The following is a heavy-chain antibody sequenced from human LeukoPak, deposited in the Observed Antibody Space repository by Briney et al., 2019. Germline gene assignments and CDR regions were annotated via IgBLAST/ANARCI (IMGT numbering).Heavy chain of an antibody. CDR2: IKQDGSEK. D-gene: IGHD2-2*01. Sequence: GGSLRLSCAASGFTFSNFWMSWVRQAPGKGLEWVANIKQDGSEKYYLESVKGRFTISRDNSKNTLYLQMNSLRAEDTAVYYCARDDIVVVPAATHWGQGTLVTVSS. CDR1: GFTFSNFW. J-gene: IGHJ4*02. CDR3: ARDDIVVVPAATH. V-gene: IGHV3-7*01.